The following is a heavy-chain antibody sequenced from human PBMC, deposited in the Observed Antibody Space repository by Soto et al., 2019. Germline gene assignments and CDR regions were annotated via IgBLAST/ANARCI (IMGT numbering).Heavy chain of an antibody. CDR2: IYYSGST. J-gene: IGHJ6*03. Sequence: LSLTCTVSGGSISSYYWSWIRQPPGKGLEWIGYIYYSGSTNYNPSLKSRVTISVDTSKNQFSLKLSSVTAADTAVYYCARLNGKVVVAATRNYYYYYYMDVWGKGTTVTVSS. D-gene: IGHD2-15*01. CDR1: GGSISSYY. V-gene: IGHV4-59*08. CDR3: ARLNGKVVVAATRNYYYYYYMDV.